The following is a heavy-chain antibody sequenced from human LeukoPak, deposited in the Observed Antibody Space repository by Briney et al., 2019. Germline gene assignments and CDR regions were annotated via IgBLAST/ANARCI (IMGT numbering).Heavy chain of an antibody. D-gene: IGHD3-10*01. J-gene: IGHJ6*03. CDR1: GFTVSTSY. Sequence: GGSLRLSCAASGFTVSTSYMDWVRQAPGKGLEWVSVIYSGGNTYYADSVKGRFTISRDNAKNALYLQMNSLRAEDTAVYFCAREGKYDYYYYMDVWGNGTTVTVSS. CDR2: IYSGGNT. V-gene: IGHV3-53*01. CDR3: AREGKYDYYYYMDV.